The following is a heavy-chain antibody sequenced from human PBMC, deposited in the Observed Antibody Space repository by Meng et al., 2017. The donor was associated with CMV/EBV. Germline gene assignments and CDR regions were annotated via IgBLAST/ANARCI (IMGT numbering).Heavy chain of an antibody. CDR1: GYTFTGYY. D-gene: IGHD2-15*01. J-gene: IGHJ3*02. CDR2: INPNSGGT. CDR3: AILEYCSGGSCWGALDI. Sequence: GPLLQWWAEVRKSGASVKVSCKASGYTFTGYYMHWVRKAPGQGLEWMGWINPNSGGTNYAQKFQGRVTMTRYTSISTAYMELSRLRSDDTAVYYCAILEYCSGGSCWGALDIWGQETMVTVSS. V-gene: IGHV1-2*02.